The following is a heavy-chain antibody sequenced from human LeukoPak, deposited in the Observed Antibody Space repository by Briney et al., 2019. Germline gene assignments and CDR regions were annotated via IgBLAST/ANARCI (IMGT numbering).Heavy chain of an antibody. Sequence: ASVKVSCKTSGYTFTGYYMHWVRQAPGQGLEWMGWINPNSGGTNYAQKFQGRVTMTRDTSISTAYMELSRLRSDDTAVYYCARVQSSHPDAFDIWGQGTMVTVSS. V-gene: IGHV1-2*02. CDR3: ARVQSSHPDAFDI. J-gene: IGHJ3*02. CDR2: INPNSGGT. CDR1: GYTFTGYY.